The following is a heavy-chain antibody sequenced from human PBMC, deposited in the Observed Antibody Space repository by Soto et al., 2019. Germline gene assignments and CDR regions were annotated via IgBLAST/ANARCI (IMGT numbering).Heavy chain of an antibody. CDR2: IVPIRRTA. Sequence: SVKVSCKASGGTFSSYRINWVRQAPGQGIEWVGGIVPIRRTADYAQTFQGRVSITADESARTSYMELRSLRSQDTAVYYCVRDSGAKLSSSWGQGTLVTVSS. V-gene: IGHV1-69*13. D-gene: IGHD6-13*01. J-gene: IGHJ4*02. CDR3: VRDSGAKLSSS. CDR1: GGTFSSYR.